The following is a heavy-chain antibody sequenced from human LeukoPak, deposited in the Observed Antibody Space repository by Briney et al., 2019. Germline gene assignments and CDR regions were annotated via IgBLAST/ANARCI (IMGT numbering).Heavy chain of an antibody. J-gene: IGHJ4*02. CDR3: ARDSVKAREYYFDY. D-gene: IGHD3-10*01. CDR2: T. Sequence: TNCAQKFQGRVTITADESTSTAYMELSSLRFEDTAVYYCARDSVKAREYYFDYWGQGTLVTVSS. V-gene: IGHV1-69*01.